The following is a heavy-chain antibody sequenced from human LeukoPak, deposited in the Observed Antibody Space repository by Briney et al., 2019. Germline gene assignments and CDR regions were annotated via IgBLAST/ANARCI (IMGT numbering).Heavy chain of an antibody. CDR3: TALVPNYDYVWGSYRYNEK. V-gene: IGHV3-15*01. J-gene: IGHJ4*02. CDR1: GSTFSNAW. D-gene: IGHD3-16*02. CDR2: IKSKTDGATT. Sequence: GGSLRLSCAASGSTFSNAWMSWVRQAPGKGLEWVGRIKSKTDGATTDYAAPVKGRFAISRDDSRSTIYLQMNSLKTEDTAVYYCTALVPNYDYVWGSYRYNEKWGQGTLVTVSS.